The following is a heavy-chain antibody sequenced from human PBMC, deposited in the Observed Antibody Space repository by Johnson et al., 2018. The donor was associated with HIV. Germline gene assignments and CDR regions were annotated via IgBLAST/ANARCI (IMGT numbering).Heavy chain of an antibody. CDR1: EFTFSNYA. CDR2: ISYDGRSK. D-gene: IGHD6-19*01. Sequence: QVQLVESGGGLVQPGRSLKLSCAASEFTFSNYAMHWVRQAPGKGLEWVAVISYDGRSKYYADSVKGRFTISRDNSKNTLYLQMNSLRAEDTAVYYCAKGGAVAGTRDAFDIWGQGTMVTVSS. CDR3: AKGGAVAGTRDAFDI. J-gene: IGHJ3*02. V-gene: IGHV3-30*04.